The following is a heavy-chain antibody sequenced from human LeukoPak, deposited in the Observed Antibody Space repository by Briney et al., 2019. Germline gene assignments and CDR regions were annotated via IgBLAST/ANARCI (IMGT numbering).Heavy chain of an antibody. Sequence: SETLSLTCTVSGGSISTYYWSWIRQPAGKGLEWIGRIYTSESTNYNPSLKSRITMSVDTSKNQFSLKLSSVTAADTAVYYCARVDSSNWYEYRGYFDYWGQGTLVTVSS. D-gene: IGHD6-13*01. V-gene: IGHV4-4*07. J-gene: IGHJ4*02. CDR2: IYTSEST. CDR1: GGSISTYY. CDR3: ARVDSSNWYEYRGYFDY.